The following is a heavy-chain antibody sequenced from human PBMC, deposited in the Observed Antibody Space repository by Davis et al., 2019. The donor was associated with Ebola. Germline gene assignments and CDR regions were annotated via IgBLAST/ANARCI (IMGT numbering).Heavy chain of an antibody. J-gene: IGHJ3*02. CDR1: GFTFSSYG. CDR2: ISYDGSNK. CDR3: VRVSRNIATGWYRFDAFDI. V-gene: IGHV3-30*03. Sequence: GGSLRLSCAASGFTFSSYGMHWVRQAPGKGLEWVAVISYDGSNKYYADSVKGRFTISRDNSKNTLYLQMNSLRAEDTAIYYCVRVSRNIATGWYRFDAFDIWGQGTLVTVSS. D-gene: IGHD6-19*01.